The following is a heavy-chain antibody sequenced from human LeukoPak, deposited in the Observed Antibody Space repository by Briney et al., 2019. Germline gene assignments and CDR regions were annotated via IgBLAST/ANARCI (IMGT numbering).Heavy chain of an antibody. V-gene: IGHV3-23*01. CDR3: AKDLPGDPDDQYYGMDV. D-gene: IGHD4-17*01. Sequence: GASLRLSCAASGFTFSSYAMSWVRQAPGKGLECVSAISGSGGRTYYAAPVKGRFTISRDNSKNTLHLQLNSLRAEDTALYYCAKDLPGDPDDQYYGMDVWGQGTTVTVSS. CDR2: ISGSGGRT. J-gene: IGHJ6*02. CDR1: GFTFSSYA.